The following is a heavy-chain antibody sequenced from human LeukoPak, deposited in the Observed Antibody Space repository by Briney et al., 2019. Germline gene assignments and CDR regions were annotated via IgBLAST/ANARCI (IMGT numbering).Heavy chain of an antibody. CDR3: ARDRGMITFGGVIVIPDFPDY. CDR2: INPNSGGT. D-gene: IGHD3-16*02. J-gene: IGHJ4*02. V-gene: IGHV1-2*02. CDR1: GYTFTGYY. Sequence: ASVKVSCKASGYTFTGYYMHWVRQAPGQGLEWMGWINPNSGGTNYAQKFQGRVTMTRDTSISTAYKELSRLRSDDTAVYYCARDRGMITFGGVIVIPDFPDYWGQGTLVTVSS.